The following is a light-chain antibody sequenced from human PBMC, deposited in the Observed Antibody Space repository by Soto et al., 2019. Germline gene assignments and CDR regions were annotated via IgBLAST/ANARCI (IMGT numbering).Light chain of an antibody. CDR2: GVS. CDR1: PSIRSSY. V-gene: IGKV3-20*01. Sequence: EIVLTQSPGTLSLSPGERATLSCRASPSIRSSYLAWYQQKPGQTPRLLIYGVSTRATGIPDRFSGSGSGTDFTLTISRLEPEEYAVDYCQQYGSSIRTFGQGTKVEIK. CDR3: QQYGSSIRT. J-gene: IGKJ1*01.